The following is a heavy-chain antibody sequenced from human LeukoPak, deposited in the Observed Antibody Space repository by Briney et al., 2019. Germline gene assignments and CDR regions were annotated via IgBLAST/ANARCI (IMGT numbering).Heavy chain of an antibody. D-gene: IGHD3-22*01. J-gene: IGHJ3*02. Sequence: SETLSLTCTVSGGSISGHYWSWIRQPPGKGLEWIGYVYYRGKTYYISSLRSRVTISVDTSKNPFSLQLTSVTAADTALYYCARLLDNDSSGDPDTFDMWGQGTMVTVSS. CDR1: GGSISGHY. CDR2: VYYRGKT. V-gene: IGHV4-59*11. CDR3: ARLLDNDSSGDPDTFDM.